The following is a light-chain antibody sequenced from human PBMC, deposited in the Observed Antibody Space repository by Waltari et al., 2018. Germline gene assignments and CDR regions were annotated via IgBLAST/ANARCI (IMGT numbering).Light chain of an antibody. CDR3: QQLNSFPYT. CDR1: QGIISY. V-gene: IGKV1-9*01. CDR2: AAS. J-gene: IGKJ2*01. Sequence: DIQLTQSPSFLSASVGDRVTIPCRASQGIISYLAWYQQKPGEAPKLLISAASTLQSGVPSRFSGSGSGTEFTLTISSLQPEDFATYYCQQLNSFPYTFGQGTKL.